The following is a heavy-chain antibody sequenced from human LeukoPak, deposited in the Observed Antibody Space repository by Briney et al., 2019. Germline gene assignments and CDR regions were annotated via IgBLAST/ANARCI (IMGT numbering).Heavy chain of an antibody. Sequence: SETLSLTCAVYGGSFSGYYWSWIRQPPGKGLEWIGEINHSGSTNCNPSLKSRVTISVDTSKNQFSLKLSSVTAADTAVYYCARASGYYPFDYWGQGTLVTVSS. CDR3: ARASGYYPFDY. CDR2: INHSGST. V-gene: IGHV4-34*01. D-gene: IGHD3-22*01. CDR1: GGSFSGYY. J-gene: IGHJ4*02.